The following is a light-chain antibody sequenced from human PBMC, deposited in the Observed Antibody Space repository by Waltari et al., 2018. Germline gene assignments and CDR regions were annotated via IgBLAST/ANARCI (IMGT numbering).Light chain of an antibody. Sequence: EIVLTQSPGTLSLSPGERATPPCRASQSVSSSYLAWYQQKPGQAPRLLIYGASSRATGIPDRFSGSGSGTDFTLTISRLEPEDFAVYYCQQYGSSPGFTFGPGTKVDIK. CDR1: QSVSSSY. CDR3: QQYGSSPGFT. V-gene: IGKV3-20*01. J-gene: IGKJ3*01. CDR2: GAS.